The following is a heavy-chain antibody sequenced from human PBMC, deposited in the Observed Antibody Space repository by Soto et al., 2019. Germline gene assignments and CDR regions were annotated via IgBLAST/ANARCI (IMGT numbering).Heavy chain of an antibody. J-gene: IGHJ4*02. CDR3: ARDDSYYYASGSSPFDY. Sequence: QVQLVQSGAEVKKPGASVKVSCKASGYTFTSYGISWVRQAPGQGLEWMGWISAYNGNTNYAQKLQGRVTMTTDTATSTADMELRSLRSDDTAVYYCARDDSYYYASGSSPFDYWGQGTLVTVSS. CDR1: GYTFTSYG. CDR2: ISAYNGNT. D-gene: IGHD3-10*01. V-gene: IGHV1-18*01.